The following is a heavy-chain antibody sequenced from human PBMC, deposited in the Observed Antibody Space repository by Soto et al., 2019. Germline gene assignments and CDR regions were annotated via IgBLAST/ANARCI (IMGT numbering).Heavy chain of an antibody. J-gene: IGHJ4*02. V-gene: IGHV3-23*01. D-gene: IGHD4-17*01. Sequence: EVQLLESGGGLVQSGGSLRLSCAASGFTFSSYAMSWVRQAPGKRLEWVSGISGRGGGTYYADSVKGRFTISRDNSKNTLYLQMNSLRAEDTAVYYCAKNGRDTTLTTLDYWAQGTLVTVSS. CDR2: ISGRGGGT. CDR1: GFTFSSYA. CDR3: AKNGRDTTLTTLDY.